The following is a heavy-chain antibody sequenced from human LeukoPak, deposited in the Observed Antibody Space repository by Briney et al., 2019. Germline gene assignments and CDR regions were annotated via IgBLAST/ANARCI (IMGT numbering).Heavy chain of an antibody. CDR3: AKHWNYETYYYYMDV. D-gene: IGHD1-7*01. CDR2: ISGSGGST. J-gene: IGHJ6*03. CDR1: GFTFSTYG. V-gene: IGHV3-23*01. Sequence: PGGSLRLSCAASGFTFSTYGMTWVRQAPGKGLEWVSAISGSGGSTYYADSVKGRFTISRDNSKNTLYLQMNSLRAEDTAVYYCAKHWNYETYYYYMDVWGKGTTVTVSS.